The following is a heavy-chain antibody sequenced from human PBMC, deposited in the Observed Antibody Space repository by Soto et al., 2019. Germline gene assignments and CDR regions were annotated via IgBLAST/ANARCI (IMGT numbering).Heavy chain of an antibody. V-gene: IGHV3-7*03. Sequence: PGGSLRLSCAASGFTFGDYWMSWVRQAPGKGLEWVAHIKKDGSENYYVDSVTGRFTVSRDNTKNSLYLQMNSLRADDTAVYYCAPMGVWGQGTTVTVSS. CDR2: IKKDGSEN. CDR1: GFTFGDYW. CDR3: APMGV. J-gene: IGHJ6*02.